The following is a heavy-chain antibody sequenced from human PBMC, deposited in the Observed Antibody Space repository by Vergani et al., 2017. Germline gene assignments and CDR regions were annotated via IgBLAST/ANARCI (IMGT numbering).Heavy chain of an antibody. CDR1: EYSFGNYW. V-gene: IGHV5-51*01. CDR2: IYPADSDT. CDR3: ARHTTYTDS. D-gene: IGHD1-1*01. J-gene: IGHJ4*02. Sequence: EVELVQSGPEMRKPGESLKISCKGSEYSFGNYWIGWVRQMPGKGLGLMGIIYPADSDTRYSPSFQGQVTISADKSISTAFLQWDSLKASDTALYYCARHTTYTDSWGQGTLVTVSS.